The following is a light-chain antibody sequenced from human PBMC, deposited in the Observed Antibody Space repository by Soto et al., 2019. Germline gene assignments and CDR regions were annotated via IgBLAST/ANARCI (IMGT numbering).Light chain of an antibody. J-gene: IGLJ1*01. CDR1: SSDVGTYDF. CDR2: DVS. CDR3: CLYAVTFYV. Sequence: QSVLTQPRSVSGSPGQSVTISCTGTSSDVGTYDFVSWYQQHPGKAPRLMIFDVSERPSGVPDRFSGSKSGNTASLTISGLQAEDEADYYCCLYAVTFYVFGTGT. V-gene: IGLV2-11*01.